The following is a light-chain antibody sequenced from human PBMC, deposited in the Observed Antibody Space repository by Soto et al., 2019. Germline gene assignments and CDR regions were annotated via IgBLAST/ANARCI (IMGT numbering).Light chain of an antibody. CDR1: QSVSSSY. CDR3: QQDVSSRT. J-gene: IGKJ1*01. V-gene: IGKV3-20*01. CDR2: GAS. Sequence: EIVLTQSPGTLSLSPGERATLSCRASQSVSSSYLAWYQQKPGQAPRLLIYGASSRATGIPDRFSGSESGTDFTLSISRLEPDDVAVYYCQQDVSSRTLGQGTKVEIK.